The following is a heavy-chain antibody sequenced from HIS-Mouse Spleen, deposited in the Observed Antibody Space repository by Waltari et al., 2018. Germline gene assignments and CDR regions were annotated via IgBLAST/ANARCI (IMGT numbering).Heavy chain of an antibody. V-gene: IGHV1-2*02. CDR2: INPNSGGT. J-gene: IGHJ3*02. CDR1: GDTFTGYY. Sequence: QVQLVQSGAEVKKPGAPGKVPCKASGDTFTGYYMHGVRQAPGQGLEWMGWINPNSGGTNYAQKFQGRVTMTRDTSISTAYMELSRLRSDDTAVYYCARVVWHDAFDIWGQGTMVTVSS. CDR3: ARVVWHDAFDI.